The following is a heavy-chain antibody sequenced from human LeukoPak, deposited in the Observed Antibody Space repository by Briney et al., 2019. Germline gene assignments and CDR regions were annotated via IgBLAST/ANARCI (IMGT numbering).Heavy chain of an antibody. CDR3: AKARQYCSSTSCYGVGIDY. D-gene: IGHD2-2*01. V-gene: IGHV3-30*18. J-gene: IGHJ4*02. CDR1: GFTFSSYG. Sequence: GGSLRLSCAASGFTFSSYGMYWVRQAPGKGLEWVAVISYDGSNTYYADSVKGRFTISRDNSKNTLYLQMNSLRAEDTAVYYCAKARQYCSSTSCYGVGIDYWGQGTLVTVSS. CDR2: ISYDGSNT.